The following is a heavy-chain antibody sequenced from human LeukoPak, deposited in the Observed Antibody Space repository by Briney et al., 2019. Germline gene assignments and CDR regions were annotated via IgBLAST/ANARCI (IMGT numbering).Heavy chain of an antibody. V-gene: IGHV1-58*02. D-gene: IGHD3-22*01. Sequence: SVKVSCKASGFTFTSSAMQWVRQARGQRLEWIGWIVVGSGNTNYAQKFQERVTITRDMSASTAYMELSSLRSEDTAVYYCAALHYYDSSGYYQAFDYWGQGTLVTVSS. CDR1: GFTFTSSA. J-gene: IGHJ4*02. CDR2: IVVGSGNT. CDR3: AALHYYDSSGYYQAFDY.